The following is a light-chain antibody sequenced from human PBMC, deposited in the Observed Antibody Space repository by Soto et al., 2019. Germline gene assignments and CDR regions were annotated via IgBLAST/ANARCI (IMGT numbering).Light chain of an antibody. CDR2: EVT. CDR1: SNDVGAYNY. CDR3: SSDAGSDKYV. Sequence: QSALTQPPSASGSPGQSVTISCTGSSNDVGAYNYVSWYQQHPGKAPKLISYEVTKRPSGVPDRFSGSKSGNTASLTVSGLQADDEADYLCSSDAGSDKYVFGTGTKVTVL. V-gene: IGLV2-8*01. J-gene: IGLJ1*01.